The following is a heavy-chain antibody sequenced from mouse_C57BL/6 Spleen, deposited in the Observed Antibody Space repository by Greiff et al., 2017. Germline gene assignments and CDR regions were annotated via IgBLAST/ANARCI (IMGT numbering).Heavy chain of an antibody. CDR1: GFSLTSYG. V-gene: IGHV2-6*01. J-gene: IGHJ3*01. Sequence: VQVVESGPGLVAPSQSLSITCTVSGFSLTSYGVDWVRQSPGKGLEWLGVIWGVGSTNYNSALKSRLSISKDNSKSQVFLKMNSLQTDDTAMYYCASSYYYGSRSFAYWGQGTLVTVSA. CDR2: IWGVGST. CDR3: ASSYYYGSRSFAY. D-gene: IGHD1-1*01.